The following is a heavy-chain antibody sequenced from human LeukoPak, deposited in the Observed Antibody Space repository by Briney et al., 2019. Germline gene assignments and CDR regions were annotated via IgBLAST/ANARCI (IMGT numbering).Heavy chain of an antibody. Sequence: PGGSLRLSCPASGFTFSSYCMNWARQAPGKGLEWVSYIGSSGTTIHYADSVKGRFTTSRDTAQKSLYLQMNSLRAEDTAVYYCVRYPTAYCEGSCYYAIDVWGQGTMVTVSS. CDR2: IGSSGTTI. J-gene: IGHJ3*01. V-gene: IGHV3-48*01. CDR1: GFTFSSYC. CDR3: VRYPTAYCEGSCYYAIDV. D-gene: IGHD2-21*01.